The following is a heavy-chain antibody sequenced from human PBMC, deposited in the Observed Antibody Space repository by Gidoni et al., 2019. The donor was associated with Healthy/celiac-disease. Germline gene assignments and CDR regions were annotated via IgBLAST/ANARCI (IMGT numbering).Heavy chain of an antibody. CDR2: ISSSSSYL. J-gene: IGHJ4*02. CDR3: ARDEGEVFYDSSGYYYGK. V-gene: IGHV3-21*01. D-gene: IGHD3-22*01. Sequence: EVQLVESGVGLVEPVVSLSLSCAASGFPFSSYSMHWVRQAPGKGLEWVSSISSSSSYLYYADSVKGRCTISRDNAKNSLYLQMNSLRAEDTAVYYCARDEGEVFYDSSGYYYGKWGQGTLVTVSS. CDR1: GFPFSSYS.